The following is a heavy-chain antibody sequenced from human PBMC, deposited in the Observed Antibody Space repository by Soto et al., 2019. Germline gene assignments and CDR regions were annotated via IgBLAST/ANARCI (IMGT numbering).Heavy chain of an antibody. Sequence: QLQLQESGPGLVKPSETLSLTCTVSGGSISSSSSYYWGWIRQPPGKGLEWIGSIYYSGSTYYNPSLRSRVIISVDTSKNQFSLKLSSVTAADTAVYYCAREGGEGNYFDYWGQGTLVTVSS. D-gene: IGHD3-10*01. CDR1: GGSISSSSSYY. J-gene: IGHJ4*02. CDR2: IYYSGST. CDR3: AREGGEGNYFDY. V-gene: IGHV4-39*02.